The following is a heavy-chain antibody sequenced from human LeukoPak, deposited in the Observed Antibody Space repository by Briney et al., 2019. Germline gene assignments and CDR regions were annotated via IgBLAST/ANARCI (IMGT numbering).Heavy chain of an antibody. CDR1: GFTFSSYG. D-gene: IGHD6-19*01. J-gene: IGHJ4*02. Sequence: PGRSLRLSCAASGFTFSSYGMHWVRQAPGKGLEWVAVISYDGSNKYYADSVKGRFTISRDNSKNTLYLQMNSLRAEDTAVYYCARDGGIAVAGSRFPFDYWGQGTLVTVSS. V-gene: IGHV3-30*03. CDR3: ARDGGIAVAGSRFPFDY. CDR2: ISYDGSNK.